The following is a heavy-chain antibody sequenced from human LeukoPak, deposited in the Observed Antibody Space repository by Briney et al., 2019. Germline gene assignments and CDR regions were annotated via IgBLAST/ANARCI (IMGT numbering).Heavy chain of an antibody. CDR2: IRNSGNSI. CDR3: ANAVAFDN. J-gene: IGHJ4*02. V-gene: IGHV3-11*01. Sequence: GGSLTLSCEASGFTFSNYYMSWIRQALGKVLEWVSYIRNSGNSIYYADSVKGRFTISRDNAKTALYLQMNSLRGEDTAGYYCANAVAFDNWGQGTLVTVSS. D-gene: IGHD6-19*01. CDR1: GFTFSNYY.